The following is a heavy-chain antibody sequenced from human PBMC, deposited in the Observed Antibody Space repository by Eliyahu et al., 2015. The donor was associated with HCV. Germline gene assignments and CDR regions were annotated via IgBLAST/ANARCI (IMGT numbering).Heavy chain of an antibody. CDR2: IWYDGSNK. V-gene: IGHV3-33*01. CDR1: GFTFSXYG. CDR3: AREDSYGPYYYYGMDV. D-gene: IGHD5-18*01. Sequence: QVQLVESGGGVVQPGRSLXLSCAASGFTFSXYGMHWVRQAPGKGLEWVAVIWYDGSNKYYADSVKGRFTISRDNSKNTLYLQMNSLRAEDTAVYYCAREDSYGPYYYYGMDVWGQGTTVTVSS. J-gene: IGHJ6*02.